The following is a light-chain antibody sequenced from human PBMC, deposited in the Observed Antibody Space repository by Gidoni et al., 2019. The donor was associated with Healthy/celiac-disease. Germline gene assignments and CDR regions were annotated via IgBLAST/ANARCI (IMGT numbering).Light chain of an antibody. V-gene: IGLV2-11*01. CDR3: CSYAGSYTLV. J-gene: IGLJ2*01. Sequence: QSALTQPRSVSGSPGQSVTISCTGTSSDVCGYNYVSWYQQHPGKAPKLMIYDVSKRPSGVPDRFSGSKSGNTASLTISGLQAEDEADYYCCSYAGSYTLVFGGGTTLTVL. CDR2: DVS. CDR1: SSDVCGYNY.